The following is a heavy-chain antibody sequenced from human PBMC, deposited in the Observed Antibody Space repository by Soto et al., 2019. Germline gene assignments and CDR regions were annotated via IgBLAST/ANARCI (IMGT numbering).Heavy chain of an antibody. CDR3: ARKLTPVGCGLSGGDYEEALNY. V-gene: IGHV1-18*01. Sequence: ASVKVSCKASGYTFTSYGISWVRQAPGQGLEWMGWISAYNGNTNYAQKLQGRVTMTTDTSTSTAYMELRSLRSDDTAVYYCARKLTPVGCGLSGGDYEEALNYWGQGTLVTVSS. CDR2: ISAYNGNT. CDR1: GYTFTSYG. J-gene: IGHJ4*02. D-gene: IGHD4-17*01.